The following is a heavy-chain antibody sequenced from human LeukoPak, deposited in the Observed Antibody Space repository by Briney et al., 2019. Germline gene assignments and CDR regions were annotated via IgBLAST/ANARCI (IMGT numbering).Heavy chain of an antibody. CDR2: ISYDGSNK. CDR1: GFTFSSYG. Sequence: GGSLRLSCAASGFTFSSYGMHWVRQAPGKGLEWVAVISYDGSNKYYADSVKGRFTISRDNSKNTLYLQMNSLRAEDTAVYYCAKGHIVDTAMAIDYWGQGTLVTVSS. D-gene: IGHD5-18*01. CDR3: AKGHIVDTAMAIDY. V-gene: IGHV3-30*18. J-gene: IGHJ4*02.